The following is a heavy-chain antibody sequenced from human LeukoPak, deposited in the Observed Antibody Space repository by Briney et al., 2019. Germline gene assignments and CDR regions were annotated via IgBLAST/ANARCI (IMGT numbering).Heavy chain of an antibody. CDR1: GFTFSTYW. CDR2: IKQDGSEK. CDR3: ERGALYGQMAAFDY. J-gene: IGHJ4*02. D-gene: IGHD2-15*01. V-gene: IGHV3-7*01. Sequence: GGSLRLSCAASGFTFSTYWMSWVRQAPGKGLEWVANIKQDGSEKYYVDSVKGRLTISRDNAKNTVFLQLGSLRAEDTAVYYCERGALYGQMAAFDYWGQGALVTVST.